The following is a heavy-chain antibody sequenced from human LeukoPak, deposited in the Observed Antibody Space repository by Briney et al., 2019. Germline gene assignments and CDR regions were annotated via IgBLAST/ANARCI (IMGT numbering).Heavy chain of an antibody. Sequence: SETLSLTCSVSGGSVTSYYWSWIRQPPGKGLEWIGHIHYSGSNNYNPSLKSRVTMFVDKSKNLISLRLSSVTAADTAVYYCARHGTVSSGSYFDYWGQGTQVTLS. D-gene: IGHD1-26*01. J-gene: IGHJ4*02. CDR3: ARHGTVSSGSYFDY. CDR1: GGSVTSYY. V-gene: IGHV4-59*08. CDR2: IHYSGSN.